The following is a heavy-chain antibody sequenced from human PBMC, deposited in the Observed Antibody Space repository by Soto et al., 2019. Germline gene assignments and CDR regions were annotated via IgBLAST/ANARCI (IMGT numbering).Heavy chain of an antibody. Sequence: GGSLRLSCAASGFTFSSYAMSWVRQAPGKGLEWVSAISGSGGSTYYADSVKGRFTISRDNSKNTLYLQMNSLRAEDTAVYYCAKDWGAGPMIVVVITFDYWGQGTLVTVSS. D-gene: IGHD3-22*01. CDR3: AKDWGAGPMIVVVITFDY. V-gene: IGHV3-23*01. J-gene: IGHJ4*02. CDR1: GFTFSSYA. CDR2: ISGSGGST.